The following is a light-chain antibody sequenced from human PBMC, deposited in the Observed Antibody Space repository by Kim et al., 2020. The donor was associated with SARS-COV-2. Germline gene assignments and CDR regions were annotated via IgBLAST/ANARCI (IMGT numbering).Light chain of an antibody. Sequence: GQSITSSCTGTSSDVGGYNYVSGYQQHPGKAPNLMIYDVSNRPSGVSNRFSGSKSGNAASLTISGLQAEDEADYYCSSYTSSSTPVFGGGTQLTVL. CDR1: SSDVGGYNY. J-gene: IGLJ2*01. CDR2: DVS. V-gene: IGLV2-14*03. CDR3: SSYTSSSTPV.